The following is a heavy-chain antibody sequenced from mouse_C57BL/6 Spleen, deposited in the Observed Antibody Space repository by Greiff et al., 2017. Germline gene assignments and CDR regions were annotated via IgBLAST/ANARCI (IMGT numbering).Heavy chain of an antibody. CDR3: ASPYGSSYVFAY. V-gene: IGHV2-2*01. CDR2: IWSGGST. CDR1: GFSLTSYG. Sequence: QVQLQQSGPGLVQPSQSLSITCTVSGFSLTSYGVHWVRQSPGKGLAWLGVIWSGGSTDYNAAFISRLSISKDNSKSKVFFKMNSLQADDTAIYYCASPYGSSYVFAYWGQGTLVTVSA. J-gene: IGHJ3*01. D-gene: IGHD1-1*01.